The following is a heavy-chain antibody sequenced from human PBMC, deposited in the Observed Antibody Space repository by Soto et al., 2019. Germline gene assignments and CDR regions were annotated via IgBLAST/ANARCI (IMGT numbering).Heavy chain of an antibody. V-gene: IGHV4-39*02. D-gene: IGHD2-2*02. CDR2: IYYSGST. CDR3: AREDIVVVPAAIGPYNWFDP. CDR1: GGSISSSSYY. Sequence: QLQLQESGPGLVKPSETLSPTCTVSGGSISSSSYYWGWIRQPPGKGLEWIGSIYYSGSTYYNPSLKSRVTISVDTSKNQFSLKLSSVTAADTAVYYCAREDIVVVPAAIGPYNWFDPWGQGTLVTVSS. J-gene: IGHJ5*02.